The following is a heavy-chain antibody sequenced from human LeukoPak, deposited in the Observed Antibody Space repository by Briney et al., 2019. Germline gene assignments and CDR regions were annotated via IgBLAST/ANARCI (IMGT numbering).Heavy chain of an antibody. V-gene: IGHV3-23*01. Sequence: PGGSLRLSCAASGFTFSSYAMSWVRQAPGKGLEWISYISSSGSIRYYADSVKGRFTISRDNSKNTLYVQVNSLGTEDTAAYYRAKGSYYDSSGSFYFDYWGQGTLVTVSS. CDR1: GFTFSSYA. CDR3: AKGSYYDSSGSFYFDY. CDR2: ISSSGSIR. J-gene: IGHJ4*02. D-gene: IGHD3-22*01.